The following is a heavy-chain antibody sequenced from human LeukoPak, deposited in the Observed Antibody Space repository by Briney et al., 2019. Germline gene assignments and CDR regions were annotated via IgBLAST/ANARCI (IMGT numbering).Heavy chain of an antibody. CDR1: GGTFSSYA. CDR3: ARSAVHGRLPFDKVRYNWFDP. Sequence: SVKVSCKASGGTFSSYAISWVRQAPGQGLEWMGRIIPIFGTANYAQKFQGRVTITTDESTSTAYMELSSLRSEDTAVYYCARSAVHGRLPFDKVRYNWFDPWRQGTLVTVSS. J-gene: IGHJ5*02. CDR2: IIPIFGTA. D-gene: IGHD2-21*02. V-gene: IGHV1-69*05.